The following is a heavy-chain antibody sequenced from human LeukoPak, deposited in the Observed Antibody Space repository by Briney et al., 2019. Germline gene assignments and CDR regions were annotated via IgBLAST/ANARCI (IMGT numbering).Heavy chain of an antibody. Sequence: SEKVSCKASGGTVNNYAYNWVRQAPGQGLEWMGGIIPDFGAANYKQKFQGRVTITTDESTSTAYMDLSSFRSDDTAVYYCARGGGAAAGKTYYYYYMDVWGKGTTVTVSS. CDR2: IIPDFGAA. J-gene: IGHJ6*03. CDR3: ARGGGAAAGKTYYYYYMDV. V-gene: IGHV1-69*05. CDR1: GGTVNNYA. D-gene: IGHD6-13*01.